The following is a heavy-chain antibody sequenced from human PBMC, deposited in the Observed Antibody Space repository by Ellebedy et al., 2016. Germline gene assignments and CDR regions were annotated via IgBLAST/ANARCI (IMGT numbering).Heavy chain of an antibody. Sequence: GGSLRLXXAASGFTFSSYSMNWVRQAPGKGLEWVSSISSSSSYIYYADSVKGRFTISRDNAKNSLYLQMNSLRAEDTAVYYCAKEHNWNYGGYYYYYMDVWGKGTTVTVSS. J-gene: IGHJ6*03. D-gene: IGHD1-7*01. CDR2: ISSSSSYI. V-gene: IGHV3-21*01. CDR1: GFTFSSYS. CDR3: AKEHNWNYGGYYYYYMDV.